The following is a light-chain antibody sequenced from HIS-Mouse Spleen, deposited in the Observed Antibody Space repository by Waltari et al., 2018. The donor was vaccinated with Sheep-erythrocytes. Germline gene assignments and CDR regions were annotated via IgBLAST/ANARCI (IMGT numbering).Light chain of an antibody. Sequence: QSALTQPRSVSGSPGRSVTIPCTGTSSDVGGYNYVSWYQQHPGKAPKLMIYDVSKRPSGVPDRFSGSKSGNTASLTISGLQAEDEADYYCCSYAGSYNHVFATGTKVTVL. V-gene: IGLV2-11*01. CDR2: DVS. CDR3: CSYAGSYNHV. CDR1: SSDVGGYNY. J-gene: IGLJ1*01.